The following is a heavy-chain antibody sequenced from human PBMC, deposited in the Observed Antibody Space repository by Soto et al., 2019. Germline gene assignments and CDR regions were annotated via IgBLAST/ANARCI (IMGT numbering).Heavy chain of an antibody. CDR3: AREDESSGHAGTFQH. Sequence: QVHLVESGGGVVQPGRSLRLSCAASGFTFNNYVMHWVRQAPGKGLEWVAGISHDGGSEHYADSVKGRFTISRDNSKNTRNLQMNSLRAEDTAVYYCAREDESSGHAGTFQHWGQGTLVTVSS. D-gene: IGHD3-22*01. V-gene: IGHV3-30*04. CDR1: GFTFNNYV. J-gene: IGHJ1*01. CDR2: ISHDGGSE.